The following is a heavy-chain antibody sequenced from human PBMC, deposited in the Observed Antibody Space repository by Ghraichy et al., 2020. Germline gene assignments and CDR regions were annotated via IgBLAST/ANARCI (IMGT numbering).Heavy chain of an antibody. CDR2: IYTGGNT. J-gene: IGHJ4*02. V-gene: IGHV3-53*01. CDR1: GFTVDSKY. CDR3: ARDKGHNSGWPIFDY. D-gene: IGHD2/OR15-2a*01. Sequence: GGSLRLSCAASGFTVDSKYMSWVRQAPGKGLEWVSLIYTGGNTRYADSVRGRFTISRDDSKNTVYLQMNSLTAEDTAVYYCARDKGHNSGWPIFDYWGRGTLVTVSS.